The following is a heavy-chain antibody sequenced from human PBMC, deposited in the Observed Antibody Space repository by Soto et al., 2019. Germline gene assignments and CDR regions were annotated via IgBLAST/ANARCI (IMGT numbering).Heavy chain of an antibody. CDR1: GGSISSGGYY. V-gene: IGHV4-31*03. D-gene: IGHD3-16*01. CDR2: IYYSGST. CDR3: ARIGVLTSYYGMDV. J-gene: IGHJ6*02. Sequence: SETLSLTCTVSGGSISSGGYYWSWIRQHPGKGLEWIGYIYYSGSTYYNPSLKSRVTISVDTSKNQFSLKLSSVTAADTAVYYCARIGVLTSYYGMDVWGQGTTVTVSS.